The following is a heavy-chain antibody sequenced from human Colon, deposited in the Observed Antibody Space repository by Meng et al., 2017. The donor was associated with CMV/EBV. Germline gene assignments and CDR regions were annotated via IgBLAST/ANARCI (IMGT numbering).Heavy chain of an antibody. J-gene: IGHJ4*02. CDR2: IDWNGGTT. CDR1: GFRCDDSG. V-gene: IGHV3-20*04. CDR3: AKDYMSACDS. Sequence: LSCAASGFRCDDSGMSWVRQVPGKGLEWVAGIDWNGGTTQYSESVKGRFTVSRDNAKNSLYLQMSSLRAEDTALYYCAKDYMSACDSWGRGTLVTVSS. D-gene: IGHD2-21*01.